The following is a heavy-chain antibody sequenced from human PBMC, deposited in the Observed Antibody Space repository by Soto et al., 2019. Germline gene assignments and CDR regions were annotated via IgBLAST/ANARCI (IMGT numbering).Heavy chain of an antibody. CDR1: RDTITSRG. CDR2: ISAYNGNT. D-gene: IGHD3-9*01. Sequence: GASVKASCKASRDTITSRGISSAHQDPGGGLQWMGWISAYNGNTNYAQKLQGRVTTTTDTSTSTAYMELRSLRSDDTAVYYCARDVLRYFDWLGLGTNYYYGMDVWGQGVTPTVSS. V-gene: IGHV1-18*04. CDR3: ARDVLRYFDWLGLGTNYYYGMDV. J-gene: IGHJ6*02.